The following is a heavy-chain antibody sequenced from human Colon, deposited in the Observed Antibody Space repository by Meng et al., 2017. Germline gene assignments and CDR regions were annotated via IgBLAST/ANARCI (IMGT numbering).Heavy chain of an antibody. CDR3: ARNGFYSLGY. Sequence: QGHLRHAAPVLVTPPGTLSPTVAVSGDSITYDNWCSWPRQPPGKGLEWIGEIHHGRGTNDNPALRSRVTFSLDKSRNQLSLTLTSVTAADTAVYYCARNGFYSLGYWGPGALVTVSS. CDR2: IHHGRGT. D-gene: IGHD3-22*01. CDR1: GDSITYDNW. V-gene: IGHV4-4*03. J-gene: IGHJ4*02.